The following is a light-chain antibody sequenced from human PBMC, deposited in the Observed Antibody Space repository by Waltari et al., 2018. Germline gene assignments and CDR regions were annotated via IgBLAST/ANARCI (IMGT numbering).Light chain of an antibody. J-gene: IGLJ3*02. CDR1: SSDVGDYNY. Sequence: QSALTQPPSASGSPGQSVTISCPGPSSDVGDYNYVSWYQQHPGKAPKLMIYEVSQRPSGVPDRFSGSKSGNTASLTVSGLQAEDEADYYCSSYAGSNNRVFGGGTKLTVL. CDR2: EVS. CDR3: SSYAGSNNRV. V-gene: IGLV2-8*01.